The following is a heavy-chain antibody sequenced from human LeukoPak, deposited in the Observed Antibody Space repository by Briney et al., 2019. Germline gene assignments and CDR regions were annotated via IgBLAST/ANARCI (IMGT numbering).Heavy chain of an antibody. Sequence: ASVKVSCKASGYTFTGYYMHWVRQAPGQGLEWMRWINPNSGGTNYAQKFQGRVTMTRDTSISTAYMELSRLRSDDTAVYYCARGYCSSTSCRYYYYYMDVWGKGTTVTVSS. CDR2: INPNSGGT. J-gene: IGHJ6*03. CDR3: ARGYCSSTSCRYYYYYMDV. V-gene: IGHV1-2*02. D-gene: IGHD2-2*01. CDR1: GYTFTGYY.